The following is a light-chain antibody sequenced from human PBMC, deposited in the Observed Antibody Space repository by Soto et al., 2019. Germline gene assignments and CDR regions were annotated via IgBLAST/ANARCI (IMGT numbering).Light chain of an antibody. Sequence: DIQMTQSPAIVSASVGDTVTITCRASQAVNPWLAWHQQKPGKVPRVLTYKTSDLENGVPSRFSGSGSGTDYTLTISNLQPDDFATYYCQQYYSRESFGQGTRV. CDR1: QAVNPW. J-gene: IGKJ1*01. CDR3: QQYYSRES. CDR2: KTS. V-gene: IGKV1-5*03.